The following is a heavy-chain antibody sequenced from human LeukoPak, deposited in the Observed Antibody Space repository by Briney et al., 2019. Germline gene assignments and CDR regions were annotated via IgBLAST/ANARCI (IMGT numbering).Heavy chain of an antibody. V-gene: IGHV3-48*03. Sequence: QPGGSLRLSCAASGFTFSSYEMNWVRQAPGKGLEWVSYISSSGGTIYYADSVKGRFTISRDNAKNSLYLQMNSLRAEDTAVYYCARARELGLKYFDYWGQGTLVTVSS. J-gene: IGHJ4*02. D-gene: IGHD6-13*01. CDR2: ISSSGGTI. CDR1: GFTFSSYE. CDR3: ARARELGLKYFDY.